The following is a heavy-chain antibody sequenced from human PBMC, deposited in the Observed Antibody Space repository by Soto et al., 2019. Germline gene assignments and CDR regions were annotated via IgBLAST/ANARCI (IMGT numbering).Heavy chain of an antibody. CDR2: INPNSGGT. V-gene: IGHV1-2*02. CDR3: ARAGKEYYDSSGYRLYYFDY. Sequence: ATLKVSCKASGYTFHGYYMHWVQQAPGQGPEWMAWINPNSGGTNDAQKFQGRVTMTRDTSISTAYMELSRLRSDDTAVYYCARAGKEYYDSSGYRLYYFDYWGQGTLVTVSS. D-gene: IGHD3-22*01. J-gene: IGHJ4*02. CDR1: GYTFHGYY.